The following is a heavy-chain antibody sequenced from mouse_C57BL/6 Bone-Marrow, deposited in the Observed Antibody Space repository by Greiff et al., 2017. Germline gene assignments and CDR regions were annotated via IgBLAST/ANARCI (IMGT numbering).Heavy chain of an antibody. CDR2: INPNNGGT. CDR1: GYTFTDYN. Sequence: EVQLQQSGPELVKPGASVKMSCKASGYTFTDYNMHWVKQSHGKSLEWIGYINPNNGGTSYNQKFKGKATLTVNKSSSTAYMELRSLTSEDSAVYYCARGYYGSSYLAMDYWGQGTSVTVSS. D-gene: IGHD1-1*01. CDR3: ARGYYGSSYLAMDY. J-gene: IGHJ4*01. V-gene: IGHV1-22*01.